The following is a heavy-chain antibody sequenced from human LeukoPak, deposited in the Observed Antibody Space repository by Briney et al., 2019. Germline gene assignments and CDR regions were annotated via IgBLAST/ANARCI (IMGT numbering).Heavy chain of an antibody. V-gene: IGHV4-4*07. CDR3: ASGPGVGYDFWSGPPSYYYYYMDV. Sequence: PSETLSLTCTVSGGSISSYYWSWIRQPAGKGLEWIGRIYTSGSTNYNPSLKSRVTISVDKPKNQFSLKLSSVTAADTAVYYCASGPGVGYDFWSGPPSYYYYYMDVWGKGTTVTVSS. D-gene: IGHD3-3*01. CDR2: IYTSGST. J-gene: IGHJ6*03. CDR1: GGSISSYY.